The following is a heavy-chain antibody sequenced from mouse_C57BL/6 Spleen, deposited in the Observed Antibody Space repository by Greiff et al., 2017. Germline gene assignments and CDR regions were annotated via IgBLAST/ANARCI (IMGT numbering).Heavy chain of an antibody. CDR2: IDPSDSYT. J-gene: IGHJ1*03. D-gene: IGHD2-4*01. Sequence: VQLHQPGAELVRPGPSVKLSCKASGYTFTSYWMHWVKQRPGQGLEWIGVIDPSDSYTNYNQKFKGKATLTVDTSSSTAYMQLSSLTSEDSAVYYCARQGDDYDGRVWGTGTTVTVSS. CDR3: ARQGDDYDGRV. V-gene: IGHV1-59*01. CDR1: GYTFTSYW.